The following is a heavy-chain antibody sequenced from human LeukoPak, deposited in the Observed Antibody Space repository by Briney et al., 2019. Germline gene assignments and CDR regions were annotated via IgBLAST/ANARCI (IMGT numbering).Heavy chain of an antibody. Sequence: SETLSLTCTVSGGSISSSSYYWGWIRQPPGKGLEWIGSIYYSGSTYYDPSLKSRVTISVDTSKNQFSLKLSSVTAADTAVYYCARHVSDDYVWGSYRTFDYWGQGTPVTVSS. CDR2: IYYSGST. D-gene: IGHD3-16*02. J-gene: IGHJ4*02. V-gene: IGHV4-39*01. CDR1: GGSISSSSYY. CDR3: ARHVSDDYVWGSYRTFDY.